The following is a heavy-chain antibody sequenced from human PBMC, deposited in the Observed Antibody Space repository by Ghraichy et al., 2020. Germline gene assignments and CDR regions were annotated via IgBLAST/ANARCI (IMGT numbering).Heavy chain of an antibody. CDR2: ISGGGGGA. V-gene: IGHV3-23*01. CDR3: AKDAQEYNDYGWYFDL. D-gene: IGHD4-17*01. Sequence: LTCEASGFTFKNYAMGWVRQAPEKGLEWVSAISGGGGGAYYADSVKGRFTISRDNSKNNLYLQINSLRPDDTAIYFCAKDAQEYNDYGWYFDLWGRGTLVSVSS. CDR1: GFTFKNYA. J-gene: IGHJ2*01.